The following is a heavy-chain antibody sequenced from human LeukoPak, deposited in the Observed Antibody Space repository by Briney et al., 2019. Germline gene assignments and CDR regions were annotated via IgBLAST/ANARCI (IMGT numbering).Heavy chain of an antibody. CDR2: IRYDGSNK. D-gene: IGHD2-15*01. V-gene: IGHV3-30*02. J-gene: IGHJ4*02. Sequence: GGSLRLSCAASGFTFSSYGMHWVRQAPGKGLEWVAFIRYDGSNKYYADSVKGRFTISRDNSKNTLYLQMNSLRAEDTAVYYCARDFVARLDYWGQGTLVTVSS. CDR3: ARDFVARLDY. CDR1: GFTFSSYG.